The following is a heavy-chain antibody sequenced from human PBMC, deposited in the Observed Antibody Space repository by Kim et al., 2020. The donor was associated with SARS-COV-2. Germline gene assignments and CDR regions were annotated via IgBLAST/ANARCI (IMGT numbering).Heavy chain of an antibody. CDR3: TSEYYYDSRGIIGYYGIDV. V-gene: IGHV3-15*01. J-gene: IGHJ6*02. CDR2: IKSKTDGGTT. CDR1: GFTFSNAW. D-gene: IGHD3-22*01. Sequence: GGSLRLSCAASGFTFSNAWMSWVRQAPGKGLEWVGRIKSKTDGGTTDYAAPVKGRFTTSRDDSKNTLYLQMNSLKTEDTAVYYFTSEYYYDSRGIIGYYGIDVWGLGPTVTAAS.